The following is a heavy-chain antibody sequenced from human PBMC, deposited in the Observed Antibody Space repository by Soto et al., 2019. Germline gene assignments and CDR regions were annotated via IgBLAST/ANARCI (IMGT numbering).Heavy chain of an antibody. CDR1: GFTFSSYG. CDR3: AKDGYSSSSSPYYYYYMDV. Sequence: GGSLRLSCAASGFTFSSYGMHWVRQAPGKGLEWVAVISYDGSNKYYADSVKGRFTISRDNSKNTLYLQMNSLRAEDTAVYYCAKDGYSSSSSPYYYYYMDVWGKGTTVTVSS. CDR2: ISYDGSNK. J-gene: IGHJ6*03. D-gene: IGHD6-6*01. V-gene: IGHV3-30*18.